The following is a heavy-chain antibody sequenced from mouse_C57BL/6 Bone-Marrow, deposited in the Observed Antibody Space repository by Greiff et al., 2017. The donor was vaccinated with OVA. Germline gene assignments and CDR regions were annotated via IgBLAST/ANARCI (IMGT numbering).Heavy chain of an antibody. V-gene: IGHV1-50*01. CDR1: GYTFTSYW. D-gene: IGHD4-1*01. Sequence: QVHVKQPGAELVKPGASVKLSCKASGYTFTSYWMQWVKQRPGQGLEWIGEIDPSDSYTNYNQKFKGKATLTVDTSSSTAYMQLSSLTSEDSAVYYCARELGRFYAMDYWGQGTSVTVSS. CDR3: ARELGRFYAMDY. CDR2: IDPSDSYT. J-gene: IGHJ4*01.